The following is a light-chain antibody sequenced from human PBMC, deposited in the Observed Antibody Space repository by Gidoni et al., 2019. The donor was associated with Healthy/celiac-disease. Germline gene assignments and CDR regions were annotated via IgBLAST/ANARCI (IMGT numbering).Light chain of an antibody. CDR3: SSYTSSSTYV. CDR1: SSDVGGYNY. J-gene: IGLJ1*01. Sequence: ALTQPASVSGSPGQSITISCTGTSSDVGGYNYVSWYQQHPGKAPKLMIYEVSNRPSGVSNRFSGSKSGNTASLTISGLQAEDEADYYCSSYTSSSTYVFGTGTKVTGL. V-gene: IGLV2-14*01. CDR2: EVS.